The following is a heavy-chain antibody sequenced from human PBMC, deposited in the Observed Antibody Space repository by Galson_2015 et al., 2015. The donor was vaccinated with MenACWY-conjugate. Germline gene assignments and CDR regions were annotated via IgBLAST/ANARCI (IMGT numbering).Heavy chain of an antibody. CDR2: LSGSGGNT. D-gene: IGHD5-18*01. CDR1: GFTFSSFR. CDR3: ATTYSSPGYYYYMDV. J-gene: IGHJ6*03. Sequence: SLRLSCAASGFTFSSFRMNWVRQAPGKGLEWVSALSGSGGNTYYADSVKGRFTISRDNSKNTLYLQINSLRAEDTAVYYCATTYSSPGYYYYMDVWGRGTAVTVSS. V-gene: IGHV3-23*01.